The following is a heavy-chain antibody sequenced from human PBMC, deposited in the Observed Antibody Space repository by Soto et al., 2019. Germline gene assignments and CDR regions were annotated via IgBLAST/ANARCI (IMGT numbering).Heavy chain of an antibody. D-gene: IGHD6-19*01. J-gene: IGHJ4*02. CDR2: MYPGDSDT. V-gene: IGHV5-51*01. Sequence: GESLKISCKGSGYSFTTYWIGWVRQMPGKGLELMGIMYPGDSDTRYSPSLQGQVTISADKSIGTAYLQMNSLRAEDTAVYYCARVLVAGSYYFDYWGQGTLVTVSS. CDR3: ARVLVAGSYYFDY. CDR1: GYSFTTYW.